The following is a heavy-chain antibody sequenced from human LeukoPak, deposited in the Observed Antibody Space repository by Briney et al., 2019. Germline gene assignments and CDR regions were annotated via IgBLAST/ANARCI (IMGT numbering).Heavy chain of an antibody. D-gene: IGHD5-18*01. Sequence: SETLSLTCAVYGGSFSGYYWSWIRQPPGKGLEWIGEINHSGSTNYNPSLKSRVTISVDTSKNQFSLKLSSVTAADTAVYYCASPPGGWKQDPFDYWGQGTLVTVSS. J-gene: IGHJ4*02. CDR2: INHSGST. V-gene: IGHV4-34*01. CDR3: ASPPGGWKQDPFDY. CDR1: GGSFSGYY.